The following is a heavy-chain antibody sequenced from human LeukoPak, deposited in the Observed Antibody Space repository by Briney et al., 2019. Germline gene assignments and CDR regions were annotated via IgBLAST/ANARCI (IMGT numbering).Heavy chain of an antibody. CDR2: IRSKVNNFAT. V-gene: IGHV3-73*01. CDR3: TRRSGDDSRGYYDY. Sequence: GGSLRLSCAASGFTFSGSAMHWVRQASGKGLEWVGRIRSKVNNFATAYAASVKGRFTISRDESKNTAYLQMNSLKTEDTAVYYCTRRSGDDSRGYYDYWGQGTLVTVSS. D-gene: IGHD3-22*01. CDR1: GFTFSGSA. J-gene: IGHJ4*02.